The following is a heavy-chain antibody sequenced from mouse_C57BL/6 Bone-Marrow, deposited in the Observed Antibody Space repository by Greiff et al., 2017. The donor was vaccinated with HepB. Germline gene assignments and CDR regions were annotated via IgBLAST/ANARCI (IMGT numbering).Heavy chain of an antibody. CDR1: GFTFSSYA. CDR2: ISDGGSYT. V-gene: IGHV5-4*03. CDR3: ARQGAYYSNPYYAMDY. J-gene: IGHJ4*01. D-gene: IGHD2-5*01. Sequence: EVKVVESGGGLVKPGGSLKLSCAASGFTFSSYAMSWVRQTPEKRLEWVATISDGGSYTYYPDNVKGRFTISRDNAKNNLYLQMSHLKSEDTAMYYCARQGAYYSNPYYAMDYWGQGTSVTVSS.